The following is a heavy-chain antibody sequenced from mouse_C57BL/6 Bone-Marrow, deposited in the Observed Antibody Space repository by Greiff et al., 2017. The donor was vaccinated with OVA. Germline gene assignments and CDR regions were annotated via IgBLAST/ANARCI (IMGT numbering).Heavy chain of an antibody. CDR1: GFTFSDYG. Sequence: EVKLVESGGGLVKPGGSLKLSCAASGFTFSDYGMHWVRQAPEKGLEWVAYISSGSSTIYYADTVKGRFTISRDNAKNTLFLQMTSLRSEDTAMYYCARQLLLRYKGYFEVGGTGTTVTVSS. CDR2: ISSGSSTI. J-gene: IGHJ1*03. V-gene: IGHV5-17*01. CDR3: ARQLLLRYKGYFEV. D-gene: IGHD1-1*01.